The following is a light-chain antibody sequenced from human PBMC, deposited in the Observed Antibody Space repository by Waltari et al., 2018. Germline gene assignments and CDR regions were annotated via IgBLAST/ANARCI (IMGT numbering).Light chain of an antibody. CDR3: QKYGRLRAT. Sequence: EIVLTQSPGTLSFSPGQRATLFCMASQSVGRTLAWYQQKPGQAPRLLIYDASTRATGIPGRFSVTGSGADFRLTISRLEPEDFAVYYCQKYGRLRATFGRGTTVEIK. J-gene: IGKJ1*01. V-gene: IGKV3-20*01. CDR2: DAS. CDR1: QSVGRT.